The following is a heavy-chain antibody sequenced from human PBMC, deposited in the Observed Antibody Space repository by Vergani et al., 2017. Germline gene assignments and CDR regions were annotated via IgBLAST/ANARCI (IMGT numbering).Heavy chain of an antibody. CDR3: ARGARSIALDY. J-gene: IGHJ4*02. CDR1: GGSISSSSYY. D-gene: IGHD6-6*01. CDR2: IYYSGST. V-gene: IGHV4-39*07. Sequence: QLQLQESGPGLVKPSETLSLTCTVSGGSISSSSYYWGWIRQPPGKGLGWIGSIYYSGSTYYNPSLKSRVTISVDTSKNQFSLKLSSVTAADTAVYYCARGARSIALDYWGQGTLVTVSS.